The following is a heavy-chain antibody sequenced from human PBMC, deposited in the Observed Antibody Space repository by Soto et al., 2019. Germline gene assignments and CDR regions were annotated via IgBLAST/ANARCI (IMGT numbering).Heavy chain of an antibody. CDR3: AHRRPYSNSPEYFFDY. D-gene: IGHD6-6*01. J-gene: IGHJ4*02. V-gene: IGHV2-5*02. Sequence: QITLKESGPTLVKPTQTLTLTCTFSGFSLSTSGVDVGWIRQPPGKALEWLALIYWDDDKRYKPSLKSRLTIPKGTSRNQVVLTMTNMDPLDTATYYCAHRRPYSNSPEYFFDYWGQGTLVTVSS. CDR1: GFSLSTSGVD. CDR2: IYWDDDK.